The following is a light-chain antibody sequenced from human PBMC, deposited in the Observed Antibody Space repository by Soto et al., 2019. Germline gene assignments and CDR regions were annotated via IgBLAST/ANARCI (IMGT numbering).Light chain of an antibody. J-gene: IGLJ1*01. CDR2: EGS. CDR1: SSDVGSYNL. V-gene: IGLV2-23*01. Sequence: QSALTQPASVSGSPGQSITISCTGTSSDVGSYNLVSWYQQHPGKAPKLMIYEGSKRPSGVSNRFSGSKSGNTASLTISGLQAEHEAAYYCCSYAGSSTYVFGTGTKLTVL. CDR3: CSYAGSSTYV.